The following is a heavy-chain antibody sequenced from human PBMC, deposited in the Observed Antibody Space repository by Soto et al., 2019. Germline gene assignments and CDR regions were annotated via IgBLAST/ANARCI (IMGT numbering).Heavy chain of an antibody. CDR1: GGSVSSGSYY. J-gene: IGHJ4*02. V-gene: IGHV4-61*01. D-gene: IGHD6-13*01. Sequence: QVQLQESGPGLVKPSETLSLTCTVSGGSVSSGSYYWSWIRQPPGKGLEWIGYIYYSGSTNYNPSLKSRVTISVDTSKNQFSLKLSSVTAADTAVYYCARDDGYSDYWGQGTLVTVSS. CDR2: IYYSGST. CDR3: ARDDGYSDY.